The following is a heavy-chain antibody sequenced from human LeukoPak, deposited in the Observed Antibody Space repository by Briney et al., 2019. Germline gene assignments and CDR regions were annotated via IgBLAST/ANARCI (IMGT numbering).Heavy chain of an antibody. CDR2: INGDGSST. Sequence: PGGSPRLSCAASGFTFTYYWMHWVRQAPGKGLVWVARINGDGSSTNYADSVKGRFTISRDNAKNTLYLQMNSLRAEDTAVYYCANDDFGASGLPDYWGQGTLVTVSS. D-gene: IGHD4-17*01. CDR1: GFTFTYYW. V-gene: IGHV3-74*01. CDR3: ANDDFGASGLPDY. J-gene: IGHJ4*02.